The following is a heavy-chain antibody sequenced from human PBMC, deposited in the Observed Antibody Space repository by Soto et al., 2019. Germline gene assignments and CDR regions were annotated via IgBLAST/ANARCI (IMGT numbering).Heavy chain of an antibody. CDR2: IDSAGDA. CDR1: GFTFSSHD. Sequence: EVQLVESGGGLVQPGGSLRLSCAASGFTFSSHDMHWVRQVTGKGLEWVSGIDSAGDAKYPASVKGRFTISRENAKNSLHLQMNSLGGGDTAVYSCARWGIWGVSWTWCDTWGQGTLVTVSS. CDR3: ARWGIWGVSWTWCDT. J-gene: IGHJ5*02. D-gene: IGHD3-10*01. V-gene: IGHV3-13*01.